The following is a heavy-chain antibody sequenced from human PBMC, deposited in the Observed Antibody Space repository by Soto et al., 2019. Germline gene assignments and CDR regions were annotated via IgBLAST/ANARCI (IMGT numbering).Heavy chain of an antibody. CDR2: ISAGGSDT. CDR3: ARVPIWFGSSSCSTEGFDY. D-gene: IGHD2-2*01. V-gene: IGHV3-23*01. CDR1: GFGFSDYA. Sequence: EVQLLDSGGGWVQPGGSLRLSCVASGFGFSDYAMSWVRQAPGKGLEWVSAISAGGSDTYYADTVKGRFTVSRVNANNTLYLQINTPRAQDTAIYYCARVPIWFGSSSCSTEGFDYWGQGTLVTVSS. J-gene: IGHJ4*02.